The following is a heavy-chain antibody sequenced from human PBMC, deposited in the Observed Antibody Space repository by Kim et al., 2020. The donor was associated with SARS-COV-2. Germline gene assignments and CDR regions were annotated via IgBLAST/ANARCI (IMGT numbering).Heavy chain of an antibody. CDR3: ARDRGNVDTAMVFDY. D-gene: IGHD5-18*01. CDR2: IIPIFGTA. V-gene: IGHV1-69*13. Sequence: SVKVSCKASGGTFSSYAISWVRQAPGQGLEWMGGIIPIFGTANYAQKFQGRVTITADESTSTAYMELSSLRSEDTAVYYCARDRGNVDTAMVFDYWGQGTLVTVSS. J-gene: IGHJ4*02. CDR1: GGTFSSYA.